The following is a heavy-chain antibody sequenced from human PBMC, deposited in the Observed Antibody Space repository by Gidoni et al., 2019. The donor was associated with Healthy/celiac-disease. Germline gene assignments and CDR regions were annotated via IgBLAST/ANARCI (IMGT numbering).Heavy chain of an antibody. CDR1: GFTFYASA. Sequence: EVQLVASVGCLVPPGRSLTPSCAASGFTFYASAMPWVRLAPGKGLEWVSGIRWNSGSIGYADSVKGRCTISRDNAKNALYLQMNRLRAEDTALYYCAKDIGRPPSYQLLFYGMDVWGQGTTVTVSS. V-gene: IGHV3-9*01. J-gene: IGHJ6*02. CDR3: AKDIGRPPSYQLLFYGMDV. D-gene: IGHD2-2*01. CDR2: IRWNSGSI.